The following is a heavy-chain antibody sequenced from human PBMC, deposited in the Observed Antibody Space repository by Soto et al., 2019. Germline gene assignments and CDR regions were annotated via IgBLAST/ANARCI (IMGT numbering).Heavy chain of an antibody. D-gene: IGHD4-4*01. CDR2: LNHSGST. CDR3: ARGRRMTTVTKDPTYYYYCMDG. CDR1: GGSFSGYY. V-gene: IGHV4-34*01. J-gene: IGHJ6*02. Sequence: SETLSLTCAVDGGSFSGYYWSWIRQPPGKGLESIGELNHSGSTNYNPSLKSRCTISVDTSKNQFSLKLSCVTAADTAVYYCARGRRMTTVTKDPTYYYYCMDGWGQGTTGTASS.